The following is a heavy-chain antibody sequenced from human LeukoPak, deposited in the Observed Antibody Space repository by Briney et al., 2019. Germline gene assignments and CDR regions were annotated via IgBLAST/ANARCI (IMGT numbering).Heavy chain of an antibody. V-gene: IGHV3-23*01. CDR3: AKIYYGSGSSYRVDY. Sequence: GGSLRLSCTASGFRFSNYARNWVRQAPGKGLEWVSVISGSGGSTYYADSVKGRFTISRDNSKNTLYLQMNSLRAEDTAVYYCAKIYYGSGSSYRVDYWGQGTLVTVSS. D-gene: IGHD3-10*01. CDR1: GFRFSNYA. J-gene: IGHJ4*02. CDR2: ISGSGGST.